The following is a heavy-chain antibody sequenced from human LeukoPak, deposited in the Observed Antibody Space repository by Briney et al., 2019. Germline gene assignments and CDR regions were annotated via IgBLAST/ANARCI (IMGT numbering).Heavy chain of an antibody. CDR1: GGSISYSSYY. CDR2: IYYSGST. V-gene: IGHV4-39*01. Sequence: SETLSLTCTVSGGSISYSSYYWGWIRQPPGKGLEWIGSIYYSGSTYYNPSLKSRVTISVDTSKNQFSLKLSSVTAADTAVYYCARGGDDLDYWGQGTLVTVSS. J-gene: IGHJ4*02. D-gene: IGHD2-21*02. CDR3: ARGGDDLDY.